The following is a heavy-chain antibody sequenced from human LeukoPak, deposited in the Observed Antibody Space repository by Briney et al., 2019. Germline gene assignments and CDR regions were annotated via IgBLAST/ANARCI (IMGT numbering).Heavy chain of an antibody. D-gene: IGHD4-17*01. V-gene: IGHV3-66*01. CDR1: GFTFSSYW. CDR3: ASLPNYGDYYYYYGMDV. Sequence: PGGSLRLSCAASGFTFSSYWMSWVRQAPGKGLEWVSVIYSGGSTYYADSVKGRFTISRDNSKNTLYLQMNSLRAEDTAVYYCASLPNYGDYYYYYGMDVWGQGTTVTVSS. CDR2: IYSGGST. J-gene: IGHJ6*02.